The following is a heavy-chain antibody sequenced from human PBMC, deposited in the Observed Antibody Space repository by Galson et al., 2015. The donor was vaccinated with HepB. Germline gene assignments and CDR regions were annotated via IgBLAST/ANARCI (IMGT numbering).Heavy chain of an antibody. D-gene: IGHD3-3*01. CDR1: GFTFSTYA. CDR3: ARESFGVVNLDY. Sequence: SLRLSCAASGFTFSTYAMHWVRQAPGKGLEWVAVISSAGSNKYYADSVKGRFTISRDNSKNTLYLQMNSLRPEDTAVYSCARESFGVVNLDYWGREPWSPSPQ. CDR2: ISSAGSNK. J-gene: IGHJ4*02. V-gene: IGHV3-30-3*01.